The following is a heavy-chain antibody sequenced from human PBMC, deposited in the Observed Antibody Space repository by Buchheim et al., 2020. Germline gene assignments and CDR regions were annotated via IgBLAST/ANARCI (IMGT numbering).Heavy chain of an antibody. CDR3: AKEIWGGAGMDV. Sequence: QVQLVESGGGVVQPGRSLRLSCAASGFTFSSYGMHWVRQAPGKGLEWVAVISYDGSNKYYADSVKGRFTISRDNSKNTLYPQMNSLRAEDTAVYCCAKEIWGGAGMDVWGQGTT. V-gene: IGHV3-30*18. CDR1: GFTFSSYG. D-gene: IGHD3-16*01. CDR2: ISYDGSNK. J-gene: IGHJ6*02.